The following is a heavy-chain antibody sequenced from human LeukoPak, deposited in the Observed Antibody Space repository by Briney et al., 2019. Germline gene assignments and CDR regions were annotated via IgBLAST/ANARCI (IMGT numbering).Heavy chain of an antibody. CDR1: GGSISSSSYY. CDR3: ARRTRTTVTA. V-gene: IGHV4-39*01. J-gene: IGHJ4*02. D-gene: IGHD4-17*01. Sequence: PSETLSLTCTVSGGSISSSSYYWGWIRQPPGKGLEWIGSIYYSGSTYYNPSLKSRVTISVDTSKIQFSLKLSSVTAADTAVYYCARRTRTTVTAWGQGTLVTVSS. CDR2: IYYSGST.